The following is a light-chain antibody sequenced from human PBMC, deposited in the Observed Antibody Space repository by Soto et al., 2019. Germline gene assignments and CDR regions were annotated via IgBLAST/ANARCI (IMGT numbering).Light chain of an antibody. Sequence: QSVLTQPPSVSGAPGQRVIISCTGRSSNIGAGYSVHWYQQLPGTAPKLLVYGDSRPSGVPDRFYGFKSGTSASLAITGLQAEDEAYYYCQTYDSSLDGWVFGGGTQLTVL. CDR2: GD. V-gene: IGLV1-40*01. CDR1: SSNIGAGYS. CDR3: QTYDSSLDGWV. J-gene: IGLJ3*02.